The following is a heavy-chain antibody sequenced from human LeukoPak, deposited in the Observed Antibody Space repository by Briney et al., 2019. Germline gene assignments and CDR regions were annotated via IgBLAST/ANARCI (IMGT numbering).Heavy chain of an antibody. CDR2: IYHSGST. J-gene: IGHJ4*02. Sequence: PSETLSLTCAVSGYSISSGYYWGWIRQPPGQGLEWIGSIYHSGSTYYNPSLKSRVTISVDTSKNQFSLKLSSVTAADTAVYYCARIRLPFLFNYWGQGTLVTVSS. D-gene: IGHD3-10*01. CDR3: ARIRLPFLFNY. CDR1: GYSISSGYY. V-gene: IGHV4-38-2*01.